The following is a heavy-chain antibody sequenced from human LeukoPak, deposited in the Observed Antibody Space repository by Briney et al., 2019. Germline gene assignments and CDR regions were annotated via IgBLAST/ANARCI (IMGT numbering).Heavy chain of an antibody. J-gene: IGHJ4*02. CDR1: GFTFGDYA. CDR3: TRDAPPGYYDSSGYLY. Sequence: GGSLRLSCTASGFTFGDYAMSWVRQAPGKGLEWVGFIRSKAYGGTTEYAASVKGRFTISRDDSKSIAYLQMNSLKTEDTAVYYCTRDAPPGYYDSSGYLYWGQGTPVTVSS. CDR2: IRSKAYGGTT. V-gene: IGHV3-49*04. D-gene: IGHD3-22*01.